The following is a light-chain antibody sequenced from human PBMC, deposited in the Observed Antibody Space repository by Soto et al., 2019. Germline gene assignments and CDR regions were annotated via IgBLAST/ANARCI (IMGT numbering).Light chain of an antibody. CDR1: QSVSSY. Sequence: EVVLTQSPATLSLSPGERATLSCRASQSVSSYLAWYQQKPRQAPRLLIYDASNRATGIPARFSGSGSGTDFTLTISSREPEDFAVYYCQQRSDWPLTFGGGTKVEIK. J-gene: IGKJ4*01. CDR3: QQRSDWPLT. CDR2: DAS. V-gene: IGKV3-11*01.